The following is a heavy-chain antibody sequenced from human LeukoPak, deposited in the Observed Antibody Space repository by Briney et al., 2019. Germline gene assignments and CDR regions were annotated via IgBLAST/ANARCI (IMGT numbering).Heavy chain of an antibody. CDR1: GLTFSSYW. D-gene: IGHD3-22*01. CDR3: ATYWWGSSGYDDY. V-gene: IGHV3-7*01. J-gene: IGHJ4*02. CDR2: IKQDGSEK. Sequence: PGGSLRLSCAASGLTFSSYWMSWVRQAPGKGLEWVANIKQDGSEKYYVDSVKGRFTISRDNAKNSLYLQMNSLRAEDTAVYYCATYWWGSSGYDDYWGQGTLVTVSS.